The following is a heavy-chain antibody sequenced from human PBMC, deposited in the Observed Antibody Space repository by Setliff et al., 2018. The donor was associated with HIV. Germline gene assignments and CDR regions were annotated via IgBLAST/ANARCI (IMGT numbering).Heavy chain of an antibody. D-gene: IGHD3-10*02. V-gene: IGHV4-59*11. J-gene: IGHJ4*02. CDR3: ARDVRGFWALDS. CDR2: VYYTGGT. Sequence: PSETLSLTCTVSGAPMIDHQWNWLRRSPGKGLEWIGYVYYTGGTTYNPSLEGRVIISLDTPNNQFFLRMNSLTAADTAVYYCARDVRGFWALDSWGPGTVVTVSS. CDR1: GAPMIDHQ.